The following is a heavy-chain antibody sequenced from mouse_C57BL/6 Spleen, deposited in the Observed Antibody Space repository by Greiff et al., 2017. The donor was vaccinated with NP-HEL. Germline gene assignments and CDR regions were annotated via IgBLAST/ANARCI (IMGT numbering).Heavy chain of an antibody. J-gene: IGHJ4*01. Sequence: EVKVEESGGGLVQPGGSLKLSCAASGFTFSDYYMYWVRQTPEKRLEWVAYISNGGGSTYYPDTVKGRFTISRDNAKNTLYLQMSRLKSEDTAMYYCARLGYAMDYWGQGTSVTVSS. V-gene: IGHV5-12*01. CDR1: GFTFSDYY. CDR3: ARLGYAMDY. CDR2: ISNGGGST.